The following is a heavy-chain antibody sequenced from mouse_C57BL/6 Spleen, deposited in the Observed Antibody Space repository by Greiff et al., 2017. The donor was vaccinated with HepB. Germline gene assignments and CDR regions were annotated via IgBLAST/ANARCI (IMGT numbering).Heavy chain of an antibody. CDR2: IDPEDGKT. V-gene: IGHV14-2*01. Sequence: EVQLQQSGAELVKPGASVKLSCTASGFNIKDYYMHWVKQRTEQGLEWIGRIDPEDGKTKYAPKFQGKATITADTSSNTAYLQLSSLTSEDTAVYYCARYYGSSSTYYCDYWGQGTTLTVSS. CDR1: GFNIKDYY. CDR3: ARYYGSSSTYYCDY. J-gene: IGHJ2*01. D-gene: IGHD1-1*01.